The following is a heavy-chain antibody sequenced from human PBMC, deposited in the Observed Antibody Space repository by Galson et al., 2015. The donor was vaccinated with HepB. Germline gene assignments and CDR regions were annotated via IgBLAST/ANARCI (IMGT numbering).Heavy chain of an antibody. J-gene: IGHJ4*02. CDR1: GYTFSSYG. CDR3: ALSRDGYNWGY. Sequence: SVKVSCKASGYTFSSYGIGWVRQAPGQGLEWMGWISAYNGNTNYAQKVKGRVTMTTDTSTTTAYMELRSLRSDDTAVYYCALSRDGYNWGYWGQGSLVTVSS. V-gene: IGHV1-18*04. D-gene: IGHD5-24*01. CDR2: ISAYNGNT.